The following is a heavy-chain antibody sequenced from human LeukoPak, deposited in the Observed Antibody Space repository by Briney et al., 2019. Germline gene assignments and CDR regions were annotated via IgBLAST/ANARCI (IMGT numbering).Heavy chain of an antibody. CDR1: GFTFSNYW. V-gene: IGHV3-7*03. Sequence: GGSLRLSCAASGFTFSNYWMSWVRQAPGKRLEWVANIKQDGGEKYYVDSVKGRLTISRDNAQNSLYLHMNSLRAEDTAVYYCARDKIVGATKNDYWGQGILVTVSS. D-gene: IGHD1-26*01. CDR3: ARDKIVGATKNDY. CDR2: IKQDGGEK. J-gene: IGHJ4*02.